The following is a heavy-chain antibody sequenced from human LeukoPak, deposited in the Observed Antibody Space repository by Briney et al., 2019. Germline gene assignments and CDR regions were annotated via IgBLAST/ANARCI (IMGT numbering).Heavy chain of an antibody. Sequence: GGSLRLSCAASGFTFTAHSMNWVRQAPGKGLEWVSSISRSGGFIYYLDSVKGRFTTSRDNAKNSLYLQMNKLRVEDTAVYYCARTRAATGKGLDTFDIWGQGTLVTVSS. CDR2: ISRSGGFI. CDR3: ARTRAATGKGLDTFDI. V-gene: IGHV3-21*01. D-gene: IGHD1-1*01. CDR1: GFTFTAHS. J-gene: IGHJ3*02.